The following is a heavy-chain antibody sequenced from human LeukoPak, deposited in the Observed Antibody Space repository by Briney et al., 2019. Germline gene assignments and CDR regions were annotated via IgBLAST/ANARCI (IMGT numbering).Heavy chain of an antibody. V-gene: IGHV1-46*01. J-gene: IGHJ3*02. CDR3: ARGALEYSYGPDDAFDI. D-gene: IGHD5-18*01. CDR1: GYTFTSYY. Sequence: ASVKVSCKASGYTFTSYYMHWVRPAPGQGLAWMGIIKPTTGSTSYAQKLQGRVTMTTDTSTSTAYMELRRLRSDDTAVYYCARGALEYSYGPDDAFDIWGQGTMVTVSS. CDR2: IKPTTGST.